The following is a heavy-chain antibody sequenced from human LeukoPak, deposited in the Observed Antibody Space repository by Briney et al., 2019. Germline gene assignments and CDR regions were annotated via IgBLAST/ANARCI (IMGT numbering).Heavy chain of an antibody. J-gene: IGHJ4*02. CDR2: IIPMFGTT. Sequence: SVKVSCKGSGGTFSSHVLSWVRQAPGQGLEWMGGIIPMFGTTNYAQKFQGRVTITTDIFTDTAYMELSSLRPEDTAVYYCARRWPHSSGYYLFDYWGQGTLVTVSS. V-gene: IGHV1-69*05. CDR3: ARRWPHSSGYYLFDY. CDR1: GGTFSSHV. D-gene: IGHD3-22*01.